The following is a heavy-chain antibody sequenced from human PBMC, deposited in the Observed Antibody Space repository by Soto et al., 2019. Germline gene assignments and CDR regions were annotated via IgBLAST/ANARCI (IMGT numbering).Heavy chain of an antibody. CDR2: IWYDGSNK. J-gene: IGHJ4*02. CDR1: GFIFNEYG. Sequence: QVQLVESGGGVVQPGGSLRLSCAASGFIFNEYGMHWVRQAPGKGLEWVAVIWYDGSNKYYADSVKGRFTFSRDNSKNTMSLQMNSLRVEDTAVYYCARWGCSGSNCNLNQRSFDLWGQGTPVTVSS. D-gene: IGHD2-15*01. CDR3: ARWGCSGSNCNLNQRSFDL. V-gene: IGHV3-33*03.